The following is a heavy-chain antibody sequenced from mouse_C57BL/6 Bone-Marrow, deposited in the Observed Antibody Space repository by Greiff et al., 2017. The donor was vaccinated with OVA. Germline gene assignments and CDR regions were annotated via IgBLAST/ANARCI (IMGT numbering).Heavy chain of an antibody. CDR2: IYPGDGDT. CDR1: GYAFSSSW. J-gene: IGHJ4*01. CDR3: ASPWAMDY. Sequence: QVQLKESGPELVKPGASVKISCKASGYAFSSSWMNWVKQRPGKGLEWIGRIYPGDGDTNYNGKFKGKATLTADKSSSTAYMQLSSLTSEDSAVYFCASPWAMDYWGQGTSVTVSS. V-gene: IGHV1-82*01.